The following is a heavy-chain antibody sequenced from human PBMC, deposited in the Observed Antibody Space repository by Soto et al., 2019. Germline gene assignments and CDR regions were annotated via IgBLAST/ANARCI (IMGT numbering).Heavy chain of an antibody. CDR2: IWSDGSGE. J-gene: IGHJ4*02. CDR1: GFTFSDYG. Sequence: QVQLVESGGGVVQPGRSLRLSCAASGFTFSDYGMHWVRQAPGKGLEWVAAIWSDGSGEYYADSVKGRFTISRDNSKDTLFLQMSSLRADDTAVYFCASGHVYYESGWYSDYWGQGTLVTVSS. V-gene: IGHV3-33*01. D-gene: IGHD6-19*01. CDR3: ASGHVYYESGWYSDY.